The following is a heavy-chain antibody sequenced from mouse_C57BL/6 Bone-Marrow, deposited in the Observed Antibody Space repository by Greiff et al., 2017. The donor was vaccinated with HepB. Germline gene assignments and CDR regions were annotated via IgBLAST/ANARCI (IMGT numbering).Heavy chain of an antibody. Sequence: VKLMESGAELARPGASVKLSCKASGYTFTSYGISWVKQRTGQGLEWIGEIYPRSGNTYYNEKFKGKATLTADKSSSTAYMELRSLTSEDSAVYFCAREGPYAWGQGTTLTVSS. CDR1: GYTFTSYG. CDR3: AREGPYA. J-gene: IGHJ2*01. V-gene: IGHV1-81*01. D-gene: IGHD6-5*01. CDR2: IYPRSGNT.